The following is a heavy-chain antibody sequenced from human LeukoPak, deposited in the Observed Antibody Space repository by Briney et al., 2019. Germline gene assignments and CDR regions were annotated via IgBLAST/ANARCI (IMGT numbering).Heavy chain of an antibody. CDR1: GGSISSGGYS. D-gene: IGHD3-3*01. V-gene: IGHV4-30-2*01. CDR2: IYHSGST. Sequence: SQTLSLTCAVSGGSISSGGYSWSWIRQPPGKGLEWIGYIYHSGSTYYNPSLKSRVTISVDTSKNQFSLKLSSVTAADTAVYYCASQLGDFWGGYPAPVAFDIWGKGPMVTVS. J-gene: IGHJ3*02. CDR3: ASQLGDFWGGYPAPVAFDI.